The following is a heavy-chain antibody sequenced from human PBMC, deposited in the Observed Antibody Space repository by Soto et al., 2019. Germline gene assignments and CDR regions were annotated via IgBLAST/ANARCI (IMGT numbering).Heavy chain of an antibody. J-gene: IGHJ6*02. CDR2: ISGSGDST. V-gene: IGHV3-23*01. CDR1: GFTFSSYA. Sequence: VQLLESGGGLVQPGGSLRLSCAASGFTFSSYAMSWVRQAPGKGLEWVSVISGSGDSTYYADSVRGRFTISRDNSKNTLYRQMNSLRAEDPAVYYCAKDRDGAAAGPTKFYGMDVWGQGTTVTVSS. D-gene: IGHD6-13*01. CDR3: AKDRDGAAAGPTKFYGMDV.